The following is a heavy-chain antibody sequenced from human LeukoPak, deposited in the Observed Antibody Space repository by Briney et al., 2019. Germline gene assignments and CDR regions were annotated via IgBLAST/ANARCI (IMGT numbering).Heavy chain of an antibody. CDR3: TGPDFFDY. CDR2: IRRKTDGGTT. J-gene: IGHJ4*02. Sequence: PGGSLRLSCAASGFTFRDAWMSWVRQAPGKGLEGVGRIRRKTDGGTTDYAAPVKGRFTISRDDSKTTLYLQMNSLKTEDTAVYYCTGPDFFDYWGQGTLVTVSS. D-gene: IGHD3/OR15-3a*01. CDR1: GFTFRDAW. V-gene: IGHV3-15*01.